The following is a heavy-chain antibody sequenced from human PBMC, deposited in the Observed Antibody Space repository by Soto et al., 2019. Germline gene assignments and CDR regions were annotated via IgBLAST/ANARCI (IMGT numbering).Heavy chain of an antibody. CDR1: GYSFTSYW. J-gene: IGHJ5*02. D-gene: IGHD6-13*01. Sequence: PGESLKVSCNGSGYSFTSYWISWVLQMPGKGLDWMGRIDPSDSYTNYSPSFQGHVTISADKSISTAYLQWSSLKASDTAMYYCARTAAADPTRGFDPWGQGPLVTVSS. CDR2: IDPSDSYT. V-gene: IGHV5-10-1*01. CDR3: ARTAAADPTRGFDP.